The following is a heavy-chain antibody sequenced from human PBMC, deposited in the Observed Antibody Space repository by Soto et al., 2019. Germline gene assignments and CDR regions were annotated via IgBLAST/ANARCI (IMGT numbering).Heavy chain of an antibody. CDR3: ARNYGDFWSGYYFDF. D-gene: IGHD3-3*01. V-gene: IGHV4-59*01. J-gene: IGHJ4*02. CDR1: GGSIRSYY. Sequence: SETLSVTCTVAGGSIRSYYWSWIRQNPGKGLEWIGYIYYTGSTNFNPSLTARVSISLDTSKNHFSLKLSSVTAADTAVYYCARNYGDFWSGYYFDFWGQGTLVTVSS. CDR2: IYYTGST.